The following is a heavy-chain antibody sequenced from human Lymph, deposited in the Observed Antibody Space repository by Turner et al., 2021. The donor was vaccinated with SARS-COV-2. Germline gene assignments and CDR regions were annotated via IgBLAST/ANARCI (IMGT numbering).Heavy chain of an antibody. D-gene: IGHD3-10*01. CDR1: GFSFSSYS. V-gene: IGHV3-21*01. Sequence: EVQLVESGGGLVKPGGSMRLSCAASGFSFSSYSMSWVRQAPGKGLEWVSSISSRGSYIYYADSVKGRFTIARDNAKNSLYLQMNSLGADDTAVYYCAREKLGELFDYWGQGTLVTVSS. J-gene: IGHJ4*02. CDR2: ISSRGSYI. CDR3: AREKLGELFDY.